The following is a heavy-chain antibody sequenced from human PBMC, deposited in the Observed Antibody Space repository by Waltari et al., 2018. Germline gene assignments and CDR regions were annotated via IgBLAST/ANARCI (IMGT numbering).Heavy chain of an antibody. D-gene: IGHD2-15*01. CDR1: GGSISSGRYY. J-gene: IGHJ5*02. Sequence: QVQLQESGPGLVKPSQTLSLTCTVSGGSISSGRYYWSWIRQPAGKGLEWIGRIYISGSTNYNPSLKSRVTISVDTSKNHFSLKLNSVTAADTAVYYCARAHHRYCSGGSCYSIAWFDPWGQGTLVTVSS. V-gene: IGHV4-61*02. CDR2: IYISGST. CDR3: ARAHHRYCSGGSCYSIAWFDP.